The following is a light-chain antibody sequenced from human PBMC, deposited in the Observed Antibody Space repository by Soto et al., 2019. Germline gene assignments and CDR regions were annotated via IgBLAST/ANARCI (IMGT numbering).Light chain of an antibody. Sequence: EIVLTQSPGTLSLSPGERATLSCRASQSFSSSYLAWYQQKPGQAPRLLIYGASSRATGIPDRFSGSGSGTDFTLTISRLEPEDFPVYYCQYYGSSPVTFGPGTKVDIK. J-gene: IGKJ3*01. CDR1: QSFSSSY. V-gene: IGKV3-20*01. CDR3: QYYGSSPVT. CDR2: GAS.